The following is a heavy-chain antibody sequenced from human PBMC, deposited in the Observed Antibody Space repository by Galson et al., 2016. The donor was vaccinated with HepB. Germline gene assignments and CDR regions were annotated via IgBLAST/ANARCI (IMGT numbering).Heavy chain of an antibody. CDR2: ISGSSSYI. CDR1: GFTFSSYS. Sequence: SLRLSCAASGFTFSSYSMNWVRQAPGKGLEWVSSISGSSSYIYYADSVKGRFTISRDNAKNSLYLQMNSLRAEDTAVYYCARADGWMGAHDYGMDVWGQGTTGHVSS. J-gene: IGHJ6*02. D-gene: IGHD3-10*01. CDR3: ARADGWMGAHDYGMDV. V-gene: IGHV3-21*01.